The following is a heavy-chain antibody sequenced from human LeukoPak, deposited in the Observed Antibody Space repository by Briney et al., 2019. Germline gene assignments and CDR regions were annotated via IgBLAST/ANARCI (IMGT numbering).Heavy chain of an antibody. CDR2: ISYDGSIK. V-gene: IGHV3-30*19. CDR1: GFTFSTYG. D-gene: IGHD3-22*01. CDR3: ARDSEFYFDNAGFEDC. J-gene: IGHJ4*02. Sequence: PGGSLRLSCAASGFTFSTYGMHWVRQAPGKGLEWVAFISYDGSIKYYADSVKGRFTISRDNSKNTLYLQMISLRAEDTAVYYCARDSEFYFDNAGFEDCWGQGTLVTVSS.